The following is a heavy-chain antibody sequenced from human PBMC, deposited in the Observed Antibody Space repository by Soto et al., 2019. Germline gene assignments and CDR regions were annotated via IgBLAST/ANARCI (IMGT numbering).Heavy chain of an antibody. D-gene: IGHD6-19*01. J-gene: IGHJ4*02. CDR2: IYYSGST. V-gene: IGHV4-39*01. Sequence: TETVSLNCTVSAGSSSSSSYYWGWIRQPPGKGLERIGSIYYSGSTYYNPSLKSRVTISVDTSKNQFSLKLSSVTAADTAVYYCARHTIQWPVSNFDYWGQGTLVTVSS. CDR1: AGSSSSSSYY. CDR3: ARHTIQWPVSNFDY.